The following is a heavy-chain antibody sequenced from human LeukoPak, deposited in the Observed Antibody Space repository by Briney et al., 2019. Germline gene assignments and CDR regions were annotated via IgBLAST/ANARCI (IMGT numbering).Heavy chain of an antibody. CDR3: ARADVVVTGMVDY. D-gene: IGHD2-21*02. CDR1: GYTFTSYD. V-gene: IGHV1-8*01. Sequence: SVKVSCKASGYTFTSYDINWVRQATGQGLEWMGWMNPNSGNTGYAQKFQGRVTMTRNTSISTAYMELSSLRSEDTAVYYCARADVVVTGMVDYWGQGTLVTVSS. J-gene: IGHJ4*02. CDR2: MNPNSGNT.